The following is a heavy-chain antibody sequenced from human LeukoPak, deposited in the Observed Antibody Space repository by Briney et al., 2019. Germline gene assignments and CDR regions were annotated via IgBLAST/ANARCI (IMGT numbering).Heavy chain of an antibody. J-gene: IGHJ5*02. D-gene: IGHD3-3*01. V-gene: IGHV3-33*01. CDR2: IWYDGSNK. Sequence: PGGSLRLSCAASGFTFSSYGMHWVRQAPGKGLEWVAVIWYDGSNKYYADSVKGRFTISRDNSKNTLYLQMNSLRAEDTAVYYCARDSIGYYDFWGGHYNWFDPWGQGTLVTVSS. CDR3: ARDSIGYYDFWGGHYNWFDP. CDR1: GFTFSSYG.